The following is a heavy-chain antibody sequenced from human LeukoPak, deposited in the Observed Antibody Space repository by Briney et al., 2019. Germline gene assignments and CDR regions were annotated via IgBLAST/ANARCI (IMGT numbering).Heavy chain of an antibody. CDR1: GGSISSGDYY. J-gene: IGHJ4*02. CDR2: IYYSGSA. V-gene: IGHV4-30-4*01. D-gene: IGHD3-3*02. Sequence: PSETLSLTCTVSGGSISSGDYYWNWIRQPPGKGLEWIGFIYYSGSAYYNPSLKSRVIISVDTSKNQFSLNLSSVTAADTAVYFCARGLARFYGAASDFWGQRTLVTVSS. CDR3: ARGLARFYGAASDF.